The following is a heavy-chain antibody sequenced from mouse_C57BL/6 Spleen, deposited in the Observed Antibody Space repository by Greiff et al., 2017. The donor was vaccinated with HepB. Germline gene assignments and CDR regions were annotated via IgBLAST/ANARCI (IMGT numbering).Heavy chain of an antibody. Sequence: VHLVESGAELVKPGASVKISCKASGYAFSSYWMNWVKQRPGKGLEWIGQIYPGDGDTNYNGKFKGKATLTADKSSSTAYMQLSSLTSEDSAVYFCARRDHRVLDYWGQGTTLTVSS. CDR1: GYAFSSYW. D-gene: IGHD2-14*01. CDR2: IYPGDGDT. CDR3: ARRDHRVLDY. J-gene: IGHJ2*01. V-gene: IGHV1-80*01.